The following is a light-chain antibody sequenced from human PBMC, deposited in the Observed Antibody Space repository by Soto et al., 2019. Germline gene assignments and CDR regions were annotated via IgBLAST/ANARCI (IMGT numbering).Light chain of an antibody. J-gene: IGKJ1*01. CDR1: QTVSNY. V-gene: IGKV3-11*01. Sequence: EIVLTQSPATLSLSPGERATLSCRASQTVSNYLAWYQQKPGQAPRLLIYDESNRATGVPARFSGRGSGTDFTLTISSLEPEDVAVYYCQQYGISPRTFGQGTKVDIK. CDR3: QQYGISPRT. CDR2: DES.